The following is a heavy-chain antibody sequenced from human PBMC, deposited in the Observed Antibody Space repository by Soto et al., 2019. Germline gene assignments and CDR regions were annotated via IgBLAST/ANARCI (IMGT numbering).Heavy chain of an antibody. V-gene: IGHV4-34*01. Sequence: SETLSLTCAVYGGSFSGYYWSWIRQPPGKGLEWIGEINHSGSTNYNPSLKSRVTISVDTSKNQFSLKLSSVTAADTAVYYCARGNVLLWFGEIDYYGMDVWGQGTTVTVSS. J-gene: IGHJ6*02. CDR1: GGSFSGYY. D-gene: IGHD3-10*01. CDR2: INHSGST. CDR3: ARGNVLLWFGEIDYYGMDV.